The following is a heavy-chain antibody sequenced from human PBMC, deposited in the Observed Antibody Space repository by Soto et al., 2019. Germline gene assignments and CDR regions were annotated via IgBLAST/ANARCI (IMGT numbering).Heavy chain of an antibody. J-gene: IGHJ3*02. CDR3: AKEGSRWLLKHAFDI. CDR1: GFTFSSYG. V-gene: IGHV3-30*18. CDR2: ISYDGSNK. Sequence: GGSLRLSCAASGFTFSSYGMHWVRQAPGKGLEWVAVISYDGSNKYYADSVKGRFTISRDNSKNTLYLQMNSLRAEDTAVYYCAKEGSRWLLKHAFDIWGQGTMVTVSS. D-gene: IGHD3-10*01.